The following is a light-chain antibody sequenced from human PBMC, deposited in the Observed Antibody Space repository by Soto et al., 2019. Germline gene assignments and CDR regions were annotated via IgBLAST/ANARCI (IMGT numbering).Light chain of an antibody. CDR1: SSNIGAGYD. CDR3: QSYDSSLSGSGV. Sequence: VLTQPPSVSGAPGQRVTISCTGSSSNIGAGYDVYWYQQLPGTAPKLLIYGNSNRPSGVPDRFSASKSGTSASLAITGLQAEDEADYYCQSYDSSLSGSGVFGTGTKVTVL. V-gene: IGLV1-40*01. J-gene: IGLJ1*01. CDR2: GNS.